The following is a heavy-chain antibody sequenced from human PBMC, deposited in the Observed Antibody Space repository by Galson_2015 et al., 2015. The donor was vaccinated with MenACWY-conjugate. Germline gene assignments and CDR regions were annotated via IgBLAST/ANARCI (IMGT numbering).Heavy chain of an antibody. V-gene: IGHV3-48*03. CDR1: GFTFSRSR. CDR2: ISGSANTI. CDR3: AKRPATYYYDSSGYYWFDY. Sequence: SLRLSCAASGFTFSRSRLNWVRQAPGKGLEWVSYISGSANTISYADSVKGRFTISRDNAKSSLYLQLNSLRAEDTAVYYCAKRPATYYYDSSGYYWFDYWGQGTLVTVSS. D-gene: IGHD3-22*01. J-gene: IGHJ4*02.